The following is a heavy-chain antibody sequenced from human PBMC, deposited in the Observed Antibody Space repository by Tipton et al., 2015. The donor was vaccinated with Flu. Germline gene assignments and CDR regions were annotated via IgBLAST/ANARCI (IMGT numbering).Heavy chain of an antibody. CDR1: GFTFGDYA. CDR3: TRDYDAFDI. V-gene: IGHV3-49*04. CDR2: IRSKAYAGTT. Sequence: SLRLSCTASGFTFGDYAMSWVRQAPGKGLEWVGFIRSKAYAGTTEYAASVKGRFTISRDDSKSIAYLQMNSLKTEDTAVYYCTRDYDAFDIWGQGTMVTVSS. J-gene: IGHJ3*02.